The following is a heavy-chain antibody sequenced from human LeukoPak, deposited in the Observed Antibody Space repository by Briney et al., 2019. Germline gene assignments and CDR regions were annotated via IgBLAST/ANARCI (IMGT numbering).Heavy chain of an antibody. CDR3: ARGLSKQQLVPAFDI. CDR2: IYYSGST. V-gene: IGHV4-59*01. J-gene: IGHJ3*02. D-gene: IGHD6-13*01. Sequence: PSETLSLTCTVSGGSISSYYWSWIRQPPGKGLEWIGYIYYSGSTNYNPSLKSRVTISVDTSKNQFSLKLSSLTAADTAVYYCARGLSKQQLVPAFDILGQGTMVTVSS. CDR1: GGSISSYY.